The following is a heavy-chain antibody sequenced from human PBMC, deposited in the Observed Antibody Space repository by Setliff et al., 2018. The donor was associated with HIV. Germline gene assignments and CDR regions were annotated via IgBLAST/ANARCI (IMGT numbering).Heavy chain of an antibody. CDR2: INSDGSST. CDR1: GFTFSSYW. D-gene: IGHD3-22*01. Sequence: GGSLRLSCAASGFTFSSYWMHWVRQAPGKGLVWVSRINSDGSSTSYADSVKGRFTISRDNSKNTLYLQMNSLRAEDTAVYYCARAGVYYDSSGYYPPTDYYYGMDVWGQGTTVTVSS. CDR3: ARAGVYYDSSGYYPPTDYYYGMDV. V-gene: IGHV3-74*01. J-gene: IGHJ6*02.